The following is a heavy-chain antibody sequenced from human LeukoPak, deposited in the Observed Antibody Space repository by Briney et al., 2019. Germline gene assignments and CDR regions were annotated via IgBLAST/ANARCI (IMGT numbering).Heavy chain of an antibody. CDR2: ISNIGSTT. CDR1: GVTLSNYY. CDR3: ASDISNKGFDY. V-gene: IGHV3-11*04. D-gene: IGHD2/OR15-2a*01. J-gene: IGHJ4*02. Sequence: GGSLRLSCTASGVTLSNYYMSCNRQAPGKGLECISYISNIGSTTFYADSVKGRFTISRDSGKNSLYLQMNSLTAADTAGYYCASDISNKGFDYWGQGTLVTVSS.